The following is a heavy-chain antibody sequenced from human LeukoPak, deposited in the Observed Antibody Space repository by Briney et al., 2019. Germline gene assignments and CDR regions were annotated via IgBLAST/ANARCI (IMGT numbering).Heavy chain of an antibody. J-gene: IGHJ4*02. CDR3: ARGPRNRYCSGGSCYFDY. CDR1: GGTFSSYA. Sequence: SVKVSCKASGGTFSSYAINWVRQAPGQGLEWMGRIIPILGIANYAQKFQGRVTITADKSTSTAYMELSSLRSEDTAVYYCARGPRNRYCSGGSCYFDYWGQGTLVTVSS. CDR2: IIPILGIA. V-gene: IGHV1-69*04. D-gene: IGHD2-15*01.